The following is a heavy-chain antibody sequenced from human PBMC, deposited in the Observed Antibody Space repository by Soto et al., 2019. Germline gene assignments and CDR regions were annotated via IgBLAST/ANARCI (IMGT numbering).Heavy chain of an antibody. V-gene: IGHV3-21*01. CDR1: CFTFSSYS. CDR2: ISSRSSYI. Sequence: GGALRLSFSASCFTFSSYSMNWVRQAPGKGLEWVSSISSRSSYIYYADSVKGRFTISRDNAKNSLYLQMNSLRAEDTAVYYWARACTEYSSSSSYFDYWGQGTLVTVSS. J-gene: IGHJ4*02. CDR3: ARACTEYSSSSSYFDY. D-gene: IGHD6-6*01.